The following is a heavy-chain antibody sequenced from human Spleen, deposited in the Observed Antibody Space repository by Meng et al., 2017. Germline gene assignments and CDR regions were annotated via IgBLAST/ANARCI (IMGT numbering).Heavy chain of an antibody. V-gene: IGHV3-74*01. D-gene: IGHD3-22*01. CDR2: INGDGTST. CDR1: GFTISTYW. Sequence: EVQMVESGGGLVQPGGSLRLSCVASGFTISTYWLHWVRQAPGKGLVWVSRINGDGTSTAYADSVKGRFTISRDNAKNTIYLQMNSLRADDTAVYHCARGISYDSSVNYWGQGTLVTVSS. J-gene: IGHJ4*02. CDR3: ARGISYDSSVNY.